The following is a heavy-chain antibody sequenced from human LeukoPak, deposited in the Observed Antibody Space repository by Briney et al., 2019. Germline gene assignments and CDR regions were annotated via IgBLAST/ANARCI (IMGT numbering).Heavy chain of an antibody. CDR2: IKQDGSEK. D-gene: IGHD4-11*01. Sequence: PGGSLRLSCAGSGFDFSNYWMYWVRQAPGKGLEWVANIKQDGSEKYYVDSVRGRFTISRDNAKNSLSLQMNSLRAEDTAVYYCASNYGGWGQGTLVTVSS. CDR3: ASNYGG. CDR1: GFDFSNYW. J-gene: IGHJ4*02. V-gene: IGHV3-7*03.